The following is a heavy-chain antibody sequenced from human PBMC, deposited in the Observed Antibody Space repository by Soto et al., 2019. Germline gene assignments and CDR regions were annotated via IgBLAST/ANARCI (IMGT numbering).Heavy chain of an antibody. Sequence: GESVKISCXGSGYTFTTYWISWVRQMPGKGLEWMGRIDPSDSYTNYSPSFQGHVTISADKSISTAYLQWSSLKASDTAMYYCAKHHPTGTELAHWGQGTLVTVS. CDR1: GYTFTTYW. J-gene: IGHJ4*02. CDR2: IDPSDSYT. CDR3: AKHHPTGTELAH. D-gene: IGHD1-1*01. V-gene: IGHV5-10-1*01.